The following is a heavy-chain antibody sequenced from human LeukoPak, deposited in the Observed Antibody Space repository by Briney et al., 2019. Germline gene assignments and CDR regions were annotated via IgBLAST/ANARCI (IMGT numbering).Heavy chain of an antibody. CDR3: AKGLEMATNNYGMDV. Sequence: GGSLRLSCAASGFTFNNYAMSWVRQAPGKGLEWVSVISGSGGSTYYADSVKGRFTISRDNSKNTLYLQMNSLRAEDTAVYYCAKGLEMATNNYGMDVWGQGTTVTVSS. CDR1: GFTFNNYA. CDR2: ISGSGGST. D-gene: IGHD5-24*01. V-gene: IGHV3-23*01. J-gene: IGHJ6*02.